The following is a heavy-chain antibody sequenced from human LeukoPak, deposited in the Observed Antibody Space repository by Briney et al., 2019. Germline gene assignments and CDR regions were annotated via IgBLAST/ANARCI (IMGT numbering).Heavy chain of an antibody. V-gene: IGHV4-31*03. CDR1: GGSISSGGYY. J-gene: IGHJ4*02. CDR2: IYYSGST. D-gene: IGHD6-13*01. Sequence: PSETLSLTCTVSGGSISSGGYYWSWIRQHPGKGLEWIGYIYYSGSTYYNPSLKSRVTISVDTSKNQFSLKLSSVTAADTAVYYCARGRAARYSSPPDYWGQGTLVTVSS. CDR3: ARGRAARYSSPPDY.